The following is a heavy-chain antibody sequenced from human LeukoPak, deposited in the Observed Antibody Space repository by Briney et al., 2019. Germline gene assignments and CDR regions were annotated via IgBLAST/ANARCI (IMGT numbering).Heavy chain of an antibody. D-gene: IGHD3-10*01. V-gene: IGHV1-2*02. CDR3: ARDLQAKYYGSGRTYYGMDV. CDR2: INPNSGGT. CDR1: GYTFTGYY. J-gene: IGHJ6*02. Sequence: ASVKVSCKASGYTFTGYYMHWVRQAPGQGLEWMGWINPNSGGTNYAQKFQGRVTMTRDTSISTAYMELSRLRSDDTAVYYCARDLQAKYYGSGRTYYGMDVWGQGTTVTVSS.